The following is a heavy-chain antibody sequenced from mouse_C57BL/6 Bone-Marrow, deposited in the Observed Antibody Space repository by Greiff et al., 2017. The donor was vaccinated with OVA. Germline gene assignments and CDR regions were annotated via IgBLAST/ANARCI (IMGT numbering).Heavy chain of an antibody. CDR2: SRNKANDYTT. CDR1: GFTFSDFY. CDR3: ARDAGGNWFAY. V-gene: IGHV7-1*01. Sequence: EVKVVESGGGLVQSGRSLRLSCATSGFTFSDFYMEWVRQAPGKGLEWIAASRNKANDYTTEYSASVKGRFIVSRDTSQSNLYLQMNALRAEDTAIYYCARDAGGNWFAYWGQGTLVTVSA. J-gene: IGHJ3*01.